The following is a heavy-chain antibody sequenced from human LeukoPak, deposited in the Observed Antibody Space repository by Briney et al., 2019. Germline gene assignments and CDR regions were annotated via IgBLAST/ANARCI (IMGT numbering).Heavy chain of an antibody. V-gene: IGHV3-48*02. CDR2: ISSSSSTI. D-gene: IGHD2-8*01. J-gene: IGHJ6*02. Sequence: GGSLRLSCAASGFSFNSYSMNWVRQAPGKGLEWVSYISSSSSTIYYEDSVKGRFTISRDNAKNSLYLQMNSLRDEDTAVYYCARDKNGYYYYGMDVWGQGTTVTVSS. CDR1: GFSFNSYS. CDR3: ARDKNGYYYYGMDV.